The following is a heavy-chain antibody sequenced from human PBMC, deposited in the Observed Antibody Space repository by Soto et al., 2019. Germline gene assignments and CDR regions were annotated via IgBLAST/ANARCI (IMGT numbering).Heavy chain of an antibody. CDR3: ARSALDWCDP. CDR1: GGSISRYY. D-gene: IGHD2-15*01. V-gene: IGHV4-59*01. Sequence: SETLSLTCSVSGGSISRYYWSWIRQPPGKGLEWIGYIFYSGRSGSTNYNPSLKSRVTISVGTSKNQFSLKLSSVTAADTVVHDCARSALDWCDPFGQGTLVTVSS. J-gene: IGHJ5*02. CDR2: IFYSGRSGST.